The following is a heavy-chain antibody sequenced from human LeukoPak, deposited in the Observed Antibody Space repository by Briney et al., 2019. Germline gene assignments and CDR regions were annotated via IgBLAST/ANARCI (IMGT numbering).Heavy chain of an antibody. V-gene: IGHV3-23*01. D-gene: IGHD3-9*01. CDR2: ISGDGGSNGDST. CDR1: GFIFSNYG. J-gene: IGHJ4*02. CDR3: ARTYYDILTGYNPYFDY. Sequence: GGSLRLSCAASGFIFSNYGMSWVRQAPGRGLEWVSGISGDGGSNGDSTYYADSVKGRFTISRDNSKNSLYLQMNSLRAEDTAVYYCARTYYDILTGYNPYFDYWGQGTLVTVSS.